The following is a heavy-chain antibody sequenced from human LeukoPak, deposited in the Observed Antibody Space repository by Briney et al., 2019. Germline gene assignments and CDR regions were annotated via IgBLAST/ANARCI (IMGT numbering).Heavy chain of an antibody. J-gene: IGHJ6*03. CDR2: IGGSGSFI. CDR1: GFRLSTYS. D-gene: IGHD3-3*02. V-gene: IGHV3-48*02. Sequence: GGSLRLSCAGSGFRLSTYSIKWVRQAPGKGLEWVSHIGGSGSFIYYADSVGGRFTISRDNAKNSVYLQMNSLRDEDTAVYFCARLLATWDYYYMDVWGKGTTVTVSS. CDR3: ARLLATWDYYYMDV.